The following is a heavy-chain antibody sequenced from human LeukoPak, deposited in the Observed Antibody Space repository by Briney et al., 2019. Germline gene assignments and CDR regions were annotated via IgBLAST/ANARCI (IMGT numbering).Heavy chain of an antibody. Sequence: ASETLSLTCTVSGGSISSYYWSWIRQPPGKGLEWIGYIYYSGSTNYNPSLKSRVTISVGTSKSQFSLKLSSVTAADTAVYYCAREVSDYAILTGWIDSWGQGDLVSVSS. CDR2: IYYSGST. CDR3: AREVSDYAILTGWIDS. J-gene: IGHJ4*02. CDR1: GGSISSYY. D-gene: IGHD3-9*01. V-gene: IGHV4-59*12.